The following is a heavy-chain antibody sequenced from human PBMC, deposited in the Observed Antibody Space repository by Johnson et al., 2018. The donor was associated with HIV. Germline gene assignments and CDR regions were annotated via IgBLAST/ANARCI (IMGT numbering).Heavy chain of an antibody. Sequence: VQLVESGGGVVRPGGSLRLSCAASGFTFSSYWMSWVRQAPGKGLEWVGRIKSKTDGGTTDYAAPVKGRFTISRDDSKNTLYLQMNSLKIEDTAVYYCATPWDLLGAFDIWGQGTMVTVSS. J-gene: IGHJ3*02. CDR1: GFTFSSYW. V-gene: IGHV3-15*01. D-gene: IGHD1-26*01. CDR2: IKSKTDGGTT. CDR3: ATPWDLLGAFDI.